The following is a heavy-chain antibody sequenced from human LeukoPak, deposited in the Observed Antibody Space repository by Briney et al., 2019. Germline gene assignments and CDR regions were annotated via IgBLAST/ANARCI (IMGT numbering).Heavy chain of an antibody. V-gene: IGHV3-21*01. D-gene: IGHD5-18*01. Sequence: GGSLRLSCAASGFTFSSYSMNWVRQAPGKGLEWVSSISSSSSYIYYADSVKGRFTISRDNAKNSLYLQMNSLRAEDTAVYYCARAGYSYGYSAFDVWGQGTMVTVSS. CDR3: ARAGYSYGYSAFDV. J-gene: IGHJ3*01. CDR1: GFTFSSYS. CDR2: ISSSSSYI.